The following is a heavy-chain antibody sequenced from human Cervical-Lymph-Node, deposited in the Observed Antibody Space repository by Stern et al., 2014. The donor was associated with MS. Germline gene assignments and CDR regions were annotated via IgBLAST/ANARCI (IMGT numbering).Heavy chain of an antibody. CDR2: ISADSGNT. Sequence: VQLVESGTEVKKPGASVLVSCKASGYTFTTYGITWVRHAPGQGLEWMGWISADSGNTKYAQKFQDRVTMTRDTTTGTAYMEVRSLRSEDTAVYYCARDKMHAFDYWGQGTQVTVPS. CDR1: GYTFTTYG. J-gene: IGHJ4*02. CDR3: ARDKMHAFDY. D-gene: IGHD2-8*01. V-gene: IGHV1-18*01.